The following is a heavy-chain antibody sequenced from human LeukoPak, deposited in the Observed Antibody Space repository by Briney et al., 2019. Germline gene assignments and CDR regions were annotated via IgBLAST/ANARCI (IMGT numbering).Heavy chain of an antibody. V-gene: IGHV1-8*03. CDR1: GYTFTSYD. D-gene: IGHD3-10*01. Sequence: ASVKVSCKASGYTFTSYDIKWVRQATGQGLEWMGWMNPNSGNTGYAQKFQGRVTITRNTSISTAYMELSSLRSEDTAVYYCARWLGDDAFDIWGQGTMVTVSS. J-gene: IGHJ3*02. CDR2: MNPNSGNT. CDR3: ARWLGDDAFDI.